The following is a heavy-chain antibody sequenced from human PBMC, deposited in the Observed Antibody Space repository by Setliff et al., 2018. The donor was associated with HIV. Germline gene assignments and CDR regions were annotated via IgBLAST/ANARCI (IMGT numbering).Heavy chain of an antibody. CDR3: ARRSHSVGTSWPFDH. CDR2: INPNTGNP. V-gene: IGHV7-4-1*02. J-gene: IGHJ4*02. Sequence: ASVMVSCKASGYTFMNFAMHWVRQAPGQGLEWMGWINPNTGNPTCAQGFTGRFVFSLDTSVSTAYLQISSLEAQDTGVYYCARRSHSVGTSWPFDHWGQGTQVTVSS. CDR1: GYTFMNFA. D-gene: IGHD6-13*01.